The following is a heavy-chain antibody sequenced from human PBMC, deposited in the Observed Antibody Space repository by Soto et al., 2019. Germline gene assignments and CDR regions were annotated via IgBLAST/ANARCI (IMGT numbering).Heavy chain of an antibody. CDR2: INPDGSEK. CDR1: GFTFIGYA. V-gene: IGHV3-7*01. J-gene: IGHJ4*02. Sequence: GGSLRLSCAASGFTFIGYAMHWVRQTPGKGLEWVANINPDGSEKHYVDSVKCRFTVSRESAKNSLYLQMSSLKAEDSALYSCSRSLDYWGQGTRVHVCS. CDR3: SRSLDY.